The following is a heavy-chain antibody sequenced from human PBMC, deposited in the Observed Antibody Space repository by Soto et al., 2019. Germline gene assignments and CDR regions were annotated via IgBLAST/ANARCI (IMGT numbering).Heavy chain of an antibody. D-gene: IGHD6-19*01. J-gene: IGHJ6*02. Sequence: ASVKVSCKASGYTFTSYGISWVRQAPGQGLEWMGWISAYNGNTNYAQKLQGRVTMTTDTSTSTAYMELRSLRSDDTAVYYCARDDSSGNYYYYGMDVWGQGTTVTVSS. CDR2: ISAYNGNT. V-gene: IGHV1-18*01. CDR3: ARDDSSGNYYYYGMDV. CDR1: GYTFTSYG.